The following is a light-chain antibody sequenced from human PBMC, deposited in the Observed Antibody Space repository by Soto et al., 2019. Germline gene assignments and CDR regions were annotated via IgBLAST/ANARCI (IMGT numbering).Light chain of an antibody. J-gene: IGLJ2*01. Sequence: QSALTQPASVSGSPGQSITISCTGTSSDVGRYNYVSWYQQHPGKAPKLMIYDVSNRPSGVSNRFSGSKSGNTASLTISGLQAEDESDYYCSSYTTSSTVVFGGGTKVTV. CDR2: DVS. CDR1: SSDVGRYNY. V-gene: IGLV2-14*01. CDR3: SSYTTSSTVV.